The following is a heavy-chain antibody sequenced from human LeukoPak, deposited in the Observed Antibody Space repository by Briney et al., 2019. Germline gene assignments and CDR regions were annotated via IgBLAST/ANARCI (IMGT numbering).Heavy chain of an antibody. CDR3: ARGGGLDV. V-gene: IGHV3-7*03. Sequence: GGSLRLSCAASGFIFNNYWMTWVRQTPGKGLEFVANIREDGSEIFYLDSVKGRFTISRDNAKNSLYLQMSNLRAEDTAVYFCARGGGLDVWGQGATVTVSS. D-gene: IGHD3-16*01. CDR1: GFIFNNYW. J-gene: IGHJ6*02. CDR2: IREDGSEI.